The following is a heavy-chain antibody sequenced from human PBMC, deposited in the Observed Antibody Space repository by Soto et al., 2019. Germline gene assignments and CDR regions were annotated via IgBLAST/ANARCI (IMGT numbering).Heavy chain of an antibody. J-gene: IGHJ5*02. D-gene: IGHD2-21*01. CDR3: ARDLRPGLIVPTKSGFDP. V-gene: IGHV3-23*01. CDR2: TSIGGNT. CDR1: GFPFITYS. Sequence: GGSQRLSCEAAGFPFITYSMAWFRPVPGMGLEWVSTTSIGGNTDLAESVRGRFTVSRDNSKNTLYLQMTNLRVEDAAIYFCARDLRPGLIVPTKSGFDPWGQGTRVTV.